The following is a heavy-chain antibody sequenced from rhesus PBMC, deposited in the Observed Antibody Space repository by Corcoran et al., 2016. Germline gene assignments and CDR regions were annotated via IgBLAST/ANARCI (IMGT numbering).Heavy chain of an antibody. D-gene: IGHD4-23*01. CDR3: ARVASNYGYFDY. CDR2: ISWSGGST. Sequence: EVQLVESGGGVVQPGGSLRLSCAASGFTFDDYAMHWVRQAPGKGLELVSGISWSGGSTYYADAVKGQFTISEDDAENSLYLQMGSLRAEDTALYYCARVASNYGYFDYWGQGVLVTVSS. J-gene: IGHJ4*01. CDR1: GFTFDDYA. V-gene: IGHV3-201*01.